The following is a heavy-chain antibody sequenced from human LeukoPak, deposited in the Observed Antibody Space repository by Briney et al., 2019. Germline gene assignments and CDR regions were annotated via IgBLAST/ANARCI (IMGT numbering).Heavy chain of an antibody. V-gene: IGHV4-34*01. CDR1: GGSFSGYY. D-gene: IGHD5-18*01. Sequence: PSETLSLTCAVYGGSFSGYYWSWIRQPPGKGLEWIGEINHSGSTNYNPSLKSRVTISVDTSKSQFSLKLSSVTAADTAVYYCARVRGGYSYGWQFDYWGQGTLVTVSS. CDR2: INHSGST. CDR3: ARVRGGYSYGWQFDY. J-gene: IGHJ4*02.